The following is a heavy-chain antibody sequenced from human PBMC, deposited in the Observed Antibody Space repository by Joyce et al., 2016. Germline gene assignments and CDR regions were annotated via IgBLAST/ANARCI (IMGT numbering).Heavy chain of an antibody. Sequence: EVQLVESGGGLVKPGGSLRRSCAAYGFTFSSYGMSWVRQAPGKGLEWVSSLSSSSSYIKYTDSVKGRFTISRDNAKNSLYLQMNSLRVEDTAVYYCARSSYTNGIFDYWGQGTLVTVSS. CDR2: LSSSSSYI. CDR3: ARSSYTNGIFDY. V-gene: IGHV3-21*01. J-gene: IGHJ4*02. D-gene: IGHD2-8*01. CDR1: GFTFSSYG.